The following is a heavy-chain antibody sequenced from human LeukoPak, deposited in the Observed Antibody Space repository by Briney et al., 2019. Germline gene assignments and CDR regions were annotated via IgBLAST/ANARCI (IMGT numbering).Heavy chain of an antibody. V-gene: IGHV1-46*01. CDR3: ARGVGPITMIVVVRKTSYFDY. D-gene: IGHD3-22*01. CDR1: GGIFSSYA. J-gene: IGHJ4*02. CDR2: INPSGGSI. Sequence: EASVKVSCKASGGIFSSYAISWVRQAPGQGLEWMGIINPSGGSISYAQKFQGRVTMTRDTSTSTVYMELSSLRSEDTAVYYCARGVGPITMIVVVRKTSYFDYWGQGTLVTVSS.